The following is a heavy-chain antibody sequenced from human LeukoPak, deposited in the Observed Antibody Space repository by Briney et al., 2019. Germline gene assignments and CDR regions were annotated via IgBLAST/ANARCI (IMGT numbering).Heavy chain of an antibody. CDR2: ITWDGDNT. CDR3: AKDPHPGYTYRYFEY. CDR1: GFTFNDYA. J-gene: IGHJ4*02. V-gene: IGHV3-43*02. Sequence: GGSLRLSCAASGFTFNDYAMLWFRQAPRKALQLFPLITWDGDNTYYADSVKGRFTISRDNSKNSLYLLMNSLRSEDTAFYYRAKDPHPGYTYRYFEYWGQGTLVTVS. D-gene: IGHD5-18*01.